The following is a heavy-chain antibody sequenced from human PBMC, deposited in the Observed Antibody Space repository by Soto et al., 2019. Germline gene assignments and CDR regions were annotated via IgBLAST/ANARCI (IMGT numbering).Heavy chain of an antibody. Sequence: SVKVSCKASGFTFTSSAVQWVRQARGQRLEWIGWIVVGSGNTNYAQKFQERVTITRDMSTSTAYMELNSLRVEDTAVYYCARHILWLDPKSRDPLDIWGQGTMVTVSS. CDR1: GFTFTSSA. CDR3: ARHILWLDPKSRDPLDI. V-gene: IGHV1-58*01. CDR2: IVVGSGNT. J-gene: IGHJ3*02. D-gene: IGHD2-21*01.